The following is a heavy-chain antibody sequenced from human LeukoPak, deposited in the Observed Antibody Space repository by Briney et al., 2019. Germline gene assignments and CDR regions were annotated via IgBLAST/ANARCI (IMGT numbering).Heavy chain of an antibody. J-gene: IGHJ6*03. CDR1: GGSISSGSYY. D-gene: IGHD2-8*01. CDR3: ARGGGGCTNGVCYKFDYYYYMDV. Sequence: SETLSLTCTVSGGSISSGSYYWGWLRQPAGTGLEWVGRIYTSGSTNYNPSLKSRVTISVDTSKNQFSLKLSSVTAADTAVYYCARGGGGCTNGVCYKFDYYYYMDVWGKGTTVTVSS. CDR2: IYTSGST. V-gene: IGHV4-61*02.